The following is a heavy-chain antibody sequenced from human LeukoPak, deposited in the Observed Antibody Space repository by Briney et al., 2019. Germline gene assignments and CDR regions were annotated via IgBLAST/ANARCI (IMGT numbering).Heavy chain of an antibody. J-gene: IGHJ4*02. V-gene: IGHV4-34*01. CDR1: GGSFSGNY. CDR2: INHSGST. D-gene: IGHD3-3*01. Sequence: KPSGTLSLTCAVYGGSFSGNYWTWIRQPPGKGLEWIGEINHSGSTNYNPSLKSRLTISVDTSKNQFSLKLSSVTAADTAVYYCARHCYYDFWSGPYFDYWGQGTLVTVSS. CDR3: ARHCYYDFWSGPYFDY.